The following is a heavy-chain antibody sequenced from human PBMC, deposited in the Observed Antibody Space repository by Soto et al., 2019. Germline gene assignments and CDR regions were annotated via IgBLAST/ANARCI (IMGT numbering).Heavy chain of an antibody. V-gene: IGHV1-18*01. CDR2: ISAYNGNT. Sequence: ASVKVSCKASGCTFTSYGISWVRQAPGQGLEWMGWISAYNGNTNYAQKLQGRVTMTTDTSTSTAYMELRSLRSDDTAVYYCARDWAETYYYDSSGYYYYYYYGMDVWGQGTTVTVSS. J-gene: IGHJ6*02. D-gene: IGHD3-22*01. CDR1: GCTFTSYG. CDR3: ARDWAETYYYDSSGYYYYYYYGMDV.